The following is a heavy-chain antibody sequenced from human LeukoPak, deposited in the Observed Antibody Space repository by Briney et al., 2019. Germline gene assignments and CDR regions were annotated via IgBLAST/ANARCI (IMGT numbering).Heavy chain of an antibody. Sequence: GGPLRLSCSASGFTFSSYAMHWVRQAPGKGLEYVSAISSNGGSTYYADSVKGRFTISRDNSKNTLYLQMSSLRAEDTAVYYCVKDRVSSGWQYWGQGTLVTVSS. J-gene: IGHJ4*02. CDR1: GFTFSSYA. V-gene: IGHV3-64D*06. CDR3: VKDRVSSGWQY. CDR2: ISSNGGST. D-gene: IGHD6-19*01.